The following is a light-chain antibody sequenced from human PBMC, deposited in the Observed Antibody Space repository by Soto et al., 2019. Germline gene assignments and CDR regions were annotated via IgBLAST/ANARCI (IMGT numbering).Light chain of an antibody. CDR2: EGT. CDR3: CSYAGASTYVL. J-gene: IGLJ2*01. CDR1: SSDVGTYNL. Sequence: QSALTQPDSVSGSPGQSITISCTGTSSDVGTYNLVSWYQQHPGKAPKLMIYEGTKRPSGVSDRFSGSKSGNTASLTISGLQHEDEAEYYCCSYAGASTYVLFGGGTKVTVL. V-gene: IGLV2-23*01.